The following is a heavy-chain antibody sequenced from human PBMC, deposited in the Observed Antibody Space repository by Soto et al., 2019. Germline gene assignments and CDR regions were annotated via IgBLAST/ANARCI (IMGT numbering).Heavy chain of an antibody. CDR2: INHSGST. CDR1: GGSFSGYY. Sequence: QVQLQQWGAGLLKPSETLSLTCAVYGGSFSGYYWSWIRQPPGKGLEWIGEINHSGSTNYNPSLNSRVTISVDTSKNQFSLKLSSVTAADTAVYYCARGWGYCSGGSCYSEGNRDYYGMDVWGQGTTVTVSS. D-gene: IGHD2-15*01. V-gene: IGHV4-34*01. CDR3: ARGWGYCSGGSCYSEGNRDYYGMDV. J-gene: IGHJ6*02.